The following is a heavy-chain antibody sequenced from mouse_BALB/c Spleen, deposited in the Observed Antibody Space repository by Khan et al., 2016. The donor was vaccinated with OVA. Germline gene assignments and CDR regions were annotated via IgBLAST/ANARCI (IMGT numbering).Heavy chain of an antibody. CDR2: IWSDGST. J-gene: IGHJ4*01. CDR1: GFSLTNYG. V-gene: IGHV2-6-1*01. Sequence: QMQLEESGPGLVAPSQNLSITCTISGFSLTNYGIHWVRQPPGKGLEWLVVIWSDGSTTYNSALKSRLTISKDNSKSQVFLKMNSLQTDDTAMYCCARQPYYHYNSMDYWGQGTSVTVSS. CDR3: ARQPYYHYNSMDY. D-gene: IGHD2-10*01.